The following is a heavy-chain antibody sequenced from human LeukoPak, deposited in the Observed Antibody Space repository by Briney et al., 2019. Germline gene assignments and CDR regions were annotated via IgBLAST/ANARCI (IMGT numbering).Heavy chain of an antibody. CDR1: GFTFSSYA. CDR2: ISGGGGGT. J-gene: IGHJ4*02. Sequence: GGSLRLSCAASGFTFSSYAMSWVRQAPGKGLEWVSSISGGGGGTYYADSVKGRFTISRDNSKNTLYLQMNSLRAEDTAVYYCAILAAAGRFDYWGQGTLVTVSS. V-gene: IGHV3-23*01. D-gene: IGHD6-13*01. CDR3: AILAAAGRFDY.